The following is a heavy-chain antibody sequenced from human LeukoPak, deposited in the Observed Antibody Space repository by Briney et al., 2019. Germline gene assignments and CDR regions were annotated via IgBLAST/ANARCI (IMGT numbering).Heavy chain of an antibody. D-gene: IGHD3-22*01. V-gene: IGHV3-23*01. CDR3: ATQDSMYYFDY. CDR1: GFTFSSYA. J-gene: IGHJ4*02. CDR2: ISGSGGST. Sequence: GGSLRLSCAASGFTFSSYAMSWVRQAPGKGLEWVSAISGSGGSTYYADSVKGRFTISRDNTKNTLYLQMNSLRAEDTAVYYCATQDSMYYFDYWGQGTLVTVSS.